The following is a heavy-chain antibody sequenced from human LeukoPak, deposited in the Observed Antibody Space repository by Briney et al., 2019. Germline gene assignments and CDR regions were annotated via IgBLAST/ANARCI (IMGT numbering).Heavy chain of an antibody. CDR3: ARVAQWLGQYYFDY. Sequence: ASVKVSCKASGYTFTSYGISWVRQAPGQGLEWMGWINPNSGGTNYAQKFQGRVTMTRDTSISTAYMELSRLRSDDTAVYYCARVAQWLGQYYFDYWGQGTLVTVSS. CDR1: GYTFTSYG. J-gene: IGHJ4*02. V-gene: IGHV1-2*02. CDR2: INPNSGGT. D-gene: IGHD6-19*01.